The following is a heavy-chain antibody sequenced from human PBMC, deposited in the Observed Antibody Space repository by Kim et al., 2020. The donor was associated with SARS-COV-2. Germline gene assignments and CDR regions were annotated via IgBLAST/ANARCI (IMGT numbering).Heavy chain of an antibody. D-gene: IGHD6-6*01. CDR2: IKQDGSEK. CDR1: GFTFSSYW. CDR3: ARDRGSSQNYYYYGMDV. Sequence: GGSLRLSCAASGFTFSSYWMSWVRQAPGKGLEWVANIKQDGSEKYYVDSVKGRFTISRDNAKNSLYLQMNSRRAEDTAVYYCARDRGSSQNYYYYGMDVWGQGTTVTVSS. J-gene: IGHJ6*02. V-gene: IGHV3-7*01.